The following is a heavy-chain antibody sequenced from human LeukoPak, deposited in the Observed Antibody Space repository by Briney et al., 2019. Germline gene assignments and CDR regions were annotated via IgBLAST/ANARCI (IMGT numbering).Heavy chain of an antibody. CDR3: TAAQDAGYYYGMDV. V-gene: IGHV3-48*04. J-gene: IGHJ6*02. CDR1: GFTFSSYS. D-gene: IGHD2-2*01. Sequence: GGSLRLSCAASGFTFSSYSMNWVRQAPGKGLEWVSYISSSSSTIYYADSVKGRFTISRDNAKNSLYLQMNSLRAEDTAVYYCTAAQDAGYYYGMDVWGQGTTVTVSS. CDR2: ISSSSSTI.